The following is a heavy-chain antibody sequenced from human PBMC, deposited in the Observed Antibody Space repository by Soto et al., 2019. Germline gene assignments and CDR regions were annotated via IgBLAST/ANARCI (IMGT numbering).Heavy chain of an antibody. CDR1: GFSLSTGGVG. CDR2: IYWNDDK. Sequence: QITLKASGPTLVKPTQTLTLTCTFSGFSLSTGGVGVGWIRQPPGKAPEWLALIYWNDDKRYSPSLNSRLTITEDTSKNRVVLTMSNMDPVDTATYYGGGYNVLTGYHGYGMDVWGQGTTVTVSS. V-gene: IGHV2-5*01. CDR3: GGYNVLTGYHGYGMDV. D-gene: IGHD3-9*01. J-gene: IGHJ6*02.